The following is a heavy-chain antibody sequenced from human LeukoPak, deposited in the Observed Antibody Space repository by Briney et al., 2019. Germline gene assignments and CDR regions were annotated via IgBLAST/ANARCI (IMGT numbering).Heavy chain of an antibody. J-gene: IGHJ3*02. CDR1: GYTFTGYY. D-gene: IGHD2-2*02. CDR3: ARVVCSSTSCYKDGFDI. CDR2: INPNSGGT. Sequence: PEASVKVSCKASGYTFTGYYMHWVRQAPGQGLEWMGRINPNSGGTNYAQKFQGRVTMTRDTSISTAYMELSRLRSDDTAVYYCARVVCSSTSCYKDGFDIWGQGTMVTVSS. V-gene: IGHV1-2*06.